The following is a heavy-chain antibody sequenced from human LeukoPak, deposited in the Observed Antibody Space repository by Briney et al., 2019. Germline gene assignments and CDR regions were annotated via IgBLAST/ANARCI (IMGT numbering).Heavy chain of an antibody. Sequence: PGGSLRLSCAASGFTFSSFWMSWVRQAPGKGLEWVANIKQDGSEKYYVDSVKGRFTISRDNAKNSLYLQMNSLRAEDTAVYHCARGIDSSGSDAFEIWGQGTMVTVSS. J-gene: IGHJ3*02. CDR3: ARGIDSSGSDAFEI. D-gene: IGHD6-19*01. CDR2: IKQDGSEK. V-gene: IGHV3-7*01. CDR1: GFTFSSFW.